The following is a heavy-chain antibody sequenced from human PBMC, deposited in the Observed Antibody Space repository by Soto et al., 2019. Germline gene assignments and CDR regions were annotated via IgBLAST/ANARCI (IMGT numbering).Heavy chain of an antibody. CDR1: GYTFTRYP. CDR2: INIGNGDT. Sequence: VASVKVSCKASGYTFTRYPLHWMRQAPGQSLEWMGWINIGNGDTKYLQELEGRVTITRDTAATTAYMELSSLRSDDTAVYYGAIENPVDAFDVWGQGTMVTVSS. V-gene: IGHV1-3*04. CDR3: AIENPVDAFDV. J-gene: IGHJ3*01. D-gene: IGHD4-4*01.